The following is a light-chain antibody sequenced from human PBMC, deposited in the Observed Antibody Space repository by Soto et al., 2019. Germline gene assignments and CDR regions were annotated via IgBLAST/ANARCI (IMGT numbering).Light chain of an antibody. CDR1: QSISSW. Sequence: DIQMTQSPSTLSASVGDRVTITCRASQSISSWLAWYHQKPGKAPKLLIYDASSLESGVPSWFSGSGSGTEFTLTISSLQTDDFATYYCQQYNSYSYTFGQGTKLEIK. CDR3: QQYNSYSYT. J-gene: IGKJ2*01. V-gene: IGKV1-5*01. CDR2: DAS.